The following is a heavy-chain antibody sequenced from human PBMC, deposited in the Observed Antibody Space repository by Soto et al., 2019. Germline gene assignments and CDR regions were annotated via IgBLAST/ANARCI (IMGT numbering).Heavy chain of an antibody. CDR1: GGSISSYY. CDR2: IYYSGST. J-gene: IGHJ4*02. Sequence: QVQLQESGPGLVKPSETLSLMCTVSGGSISSYYWSWIRQPPGKGLEWIGYIYYSGSTNYNPSLKSRVTISVHTPKNQCSLKLSSVTAADTAVYYCARERRDGYKHYFDYWGQGTLVTVSS. V-gene: IGHV4-59*01. D-gene: IGHD5-12*01. CDR3: ARERRDGYKHYFDY.